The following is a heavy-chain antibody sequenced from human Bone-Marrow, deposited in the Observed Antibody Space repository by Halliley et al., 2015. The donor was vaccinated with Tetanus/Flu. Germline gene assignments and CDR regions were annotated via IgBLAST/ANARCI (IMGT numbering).Heavy chain of an antibody. D-gene: IGHD6-13*01. CDR1: GGSMSSHY. Sequence: TLSLTCTVSGGSMSSHYWSWVRQPPGKGLEWIAYIYYSGSTYYNPSLKSRVTISVDTSRDQFSLKLSSVTAADTAVYYCARGAAAAPDYWGQGTLVTVSS. V-gene: IGHV4-59*11. CDR3: ARGAAAAPDY. J-gene: IGHJ4*02. CDR2: IYYSGST.